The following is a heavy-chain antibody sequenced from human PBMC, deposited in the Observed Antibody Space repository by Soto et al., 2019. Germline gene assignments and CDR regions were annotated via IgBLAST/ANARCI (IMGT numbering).Heavy chain of an antibody. Sequence: QVQLVESGGGVVQPGRSLRLSCAASGFTFSSYGMHWVRQAPGRGLEWVAVISYDGTKKYYAGSVKGRFTISRDNFKNTPYLQMNSLRAEDTAVYYCAKERFGHLWLEDYGMDVWGQGTTVTVSS. V-gene: IGHV3-30*18. D-gene: IGHD5-18*01. CDR1: GFTFSSYG. J-gene: IGHJ6*02. CDR3: AKERFGHLWLEDYGMDV. CDR2: ISYDGTKK.